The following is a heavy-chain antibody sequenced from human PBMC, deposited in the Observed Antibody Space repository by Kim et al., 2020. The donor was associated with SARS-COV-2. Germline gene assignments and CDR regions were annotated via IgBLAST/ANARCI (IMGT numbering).Heavy chain of an antibody. Sequence: SETLSLTCAVYGGSFSGYYWSWIRQPPGKGLEWIGEINHSGSTNYNPSLKSRVTISVDTSKNQFSLKLSSVTAADTAVYYCARGYWVRGLDYWGQGTLVTVSS. CDR1: GGSFSGYY. CDR3: ARGYWVRGLDY. J-gene: IGHJ4*02. CDR2: INHSGST. V-gene: IGHV4-34*01. D-gene: IGHD3-16*01.